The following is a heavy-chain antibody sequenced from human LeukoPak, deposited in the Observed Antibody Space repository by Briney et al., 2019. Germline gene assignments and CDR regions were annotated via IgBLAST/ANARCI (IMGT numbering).Heavy chain of an antibody. V-gene: IGHV3-30*18. CDR3: AKDSSMAAAREYYFDY. Sequence: PGGSLRLSCAASGFTFSSYGMHWVRQAPGKGLEWVAVISYDGSNKYYADSVKGRFTISRDNSKNTLYLQMNSLRAEDTAVYYCAKDSSMAAAREYYFDYWGQGTLVTVSS. CDR1: GFTFSSYG. D-gene: IGHD6-13*01. J-gene: IGHJ4*02. CDR2: ISYDGSNK.